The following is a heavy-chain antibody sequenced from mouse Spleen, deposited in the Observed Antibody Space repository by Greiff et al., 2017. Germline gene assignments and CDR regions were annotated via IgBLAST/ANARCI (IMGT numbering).Heavy chain of an antibody. CDR1: GYTFTDYY. Sequence: EVQLQQSGPELVKPGASVKISCKASGYTFTDYYMNWVKQSHGKSLEWIGDINPNNGGTSYNQKFKGKATLTVDKSSSTAYMELRSLTSEDSAVYYCARPPYGSSYAWFAYWGQGTLVTVSA. D-gene: IGHD1-1*01. V-gene: IGHV1-26*01. CDR3: ARPPYGSSYAWFAY. CDR2: INPNNGGT. J-gene: IGHJ3*01.